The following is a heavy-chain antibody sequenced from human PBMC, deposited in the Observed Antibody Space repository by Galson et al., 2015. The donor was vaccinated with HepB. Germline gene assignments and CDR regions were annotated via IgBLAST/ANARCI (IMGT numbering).Heavy chain of an antibody. Sequence: TLFPTCNVSGGSISSGGYYLRWIRQHPRKGLEWIGYIYYSGSTYYNPSLKSRVTISVDTSKNQFSLKLSSVTAADTAMYYCARTPNEELRYTSNSYPAYFDYWGQGTLVTVST. V-gene: IGHV4-31*03. CDR3: ARTPNEELRYTSNSYPAYFDY. J-gene: IGHJ4*02. D-gene: IGHD1-7*01. CDR1: GGSISSGGYY. CDR2: IYYSGST.